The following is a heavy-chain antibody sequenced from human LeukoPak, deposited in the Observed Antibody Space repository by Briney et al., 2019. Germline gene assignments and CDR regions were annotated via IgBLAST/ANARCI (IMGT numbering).Heavy chain of an antibody. CDR1: GGTFSSYA. CDR2: IIPILGIA. J-gene: IGHJ4*02. D-gene: IGHD3-22*01. CDR3: ARDFGYYDSSGYYYAY. Sequence: SVKVSCKASGGTFSSYAISWVRQGPGQGLEWMGRIIPILGIANYAQKFQGRVTITADKSTSTAYMELSSLRSEDTAVYYCARDFGYYDSSGYYYAYWGQGTLVTVSS. V-gene: IGHV1-69*04.